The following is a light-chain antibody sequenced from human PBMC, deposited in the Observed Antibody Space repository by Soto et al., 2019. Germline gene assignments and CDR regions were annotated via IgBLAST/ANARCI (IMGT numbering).Light chain of an antibody. V-gene: IGLV2-14*01. CDR1: SSDVGGYNY. J-gene: IGLJ3*02. Sequence: QSVLTQPASVSGSPGQSITISCTGTSSDVGGYNYVSWYQQHPGKVPKLIIYEVNNRPSGVSYRFSGSKSGNTASLTISGLQAEDEADYYCSSYTGIDTQVFGRGTKLTVL. CDR2: EVN. CDR3: SSYTGIDTQV.